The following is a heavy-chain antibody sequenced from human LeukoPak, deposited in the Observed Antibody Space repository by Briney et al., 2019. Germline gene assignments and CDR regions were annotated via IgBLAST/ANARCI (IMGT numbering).Heavy chain of an antibody. Sequence: QPGGSLRLSCAASGLTFSSYWMRWVRQAPGKGLVWVSRIKSDGSNTNYADSVKGRFTISRDNSKNTLYLQMNSLRAEDTAVYYCAKDKLLWFGEDWFGPWGQGTLVTVSS. V-gene: IGHV3-74*01. J-gene: IGHJ5*02. CDR2: IKSDGSNT. CDR3: AKDKLLWFGEDWFGP. CDR1: GLTFSSYW. D-gene: IGHD3-10*01.